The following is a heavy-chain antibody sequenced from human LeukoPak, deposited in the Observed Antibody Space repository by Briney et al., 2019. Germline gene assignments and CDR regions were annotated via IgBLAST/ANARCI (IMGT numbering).Heavy chain of an antibody. J-gene: IGHJ2*01. V-gene: IGHV1-2*02. CDR3: ARVAVVTAIGRYFDL. CDR2: INPNSGGT. Sequence: ASVKVSCKASGYTFTGYYMHWVRQAPGQGLEWMGWINPNSGGTNYAQKFQGRVTMTRDTSISTAYMELSRLRSDDTAVYYCARVAVVTAIGRYFDLWGRGTLVTVSS. CDR1: GYTFTGYY. D-gene: IGHD2-21*02.